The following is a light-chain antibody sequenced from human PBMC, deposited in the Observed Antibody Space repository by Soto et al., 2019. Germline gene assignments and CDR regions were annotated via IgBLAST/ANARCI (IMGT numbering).Light chain of an antibody. Sequence: QSALTQPPSASGSPGQSVTISCTGTSSDVGGYNCVSWYQQHPGKVPKLMIYEVSKRPSGVPDRFSGSKSGNTASLTVSGLQAEDEADYYCSSYAGSNNLVFGGGTKLTVL. V-gene: IGLV2-8*01. CDR3: SSYAGSNNLV. CDR1: SSDVGGYNC. J-gene: IGLJ2*01. CDR2: EVS.